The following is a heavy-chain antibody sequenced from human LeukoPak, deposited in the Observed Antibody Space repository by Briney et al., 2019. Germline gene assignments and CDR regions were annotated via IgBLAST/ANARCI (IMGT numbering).Heavy chain of an antibody. CDR2: MNPNSDNT. D-gene: IGHD2-15*01. Sequence: ASVKVSCKASGYTLTSYDINWVRQATGQGLEWMGWMNPNSDNTGYAQKFQGRVTMTRNTSISTAYMELSSLRSEDTAVYYCARVRRGSPAAAKDYWGQGTLVTVSS. V-gene: IGHV1-8*01. J-gene: IGHJ4*02. CDR1: GYTLTSYD. CDR3: ARVRRGSPAAAKDY.